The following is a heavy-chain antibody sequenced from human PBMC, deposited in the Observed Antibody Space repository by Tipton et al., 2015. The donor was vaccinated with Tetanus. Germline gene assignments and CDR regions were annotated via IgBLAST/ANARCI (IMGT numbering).Heavy chain of an antibody. CDR3: ARGPLENEGYFDS. J-gene: IGHJ4*02. CDR1: GGSMRSYY. Sequence: TLSLTCIVSGGSMRSYYWSWIRQPPGKGQEWIGHIYSSGGARYNPSLKSRTTMSVDRSKSQFSLEVTSVTAADTAVYFCARGPLENEGYFDSWGQGILVTVTA. D-gene: IGHD1-1*01. CDR2: IYSSGGA. V-gene: IGHV4-59*01.